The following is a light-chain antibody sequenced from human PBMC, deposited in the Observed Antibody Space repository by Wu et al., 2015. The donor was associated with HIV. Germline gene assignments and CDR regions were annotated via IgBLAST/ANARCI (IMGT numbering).Light chain of an antibody. CDR3: QQYNSYSPGDT. V-gene: IGKV1-5*03. Sequence: DIQMTQSPSTLSASVGDRVTITCRASQSINSWLAWYQQKPGKAPKLLIYKASSLESGVPSRFSGSGSGTEFTLTISSLQPDDFATYYCQQYNSYSPGDTFGPGTKVDIK. CDR1: QSINSW. J-gene: IGKJ3*01. CDR2: KAS.